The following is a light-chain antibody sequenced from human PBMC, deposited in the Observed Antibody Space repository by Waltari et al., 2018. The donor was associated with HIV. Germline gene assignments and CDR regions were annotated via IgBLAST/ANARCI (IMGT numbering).Light chain of an antibody. J-gene: IGKJ1*01. CDR1: QSVSSSY. V-gene: IGKV3-20*01. CDR3: QQYGSSSWT. CDR2: GAS. Sequence: ETVLTQSPGTLSLSPGERATLSCRASQSVSSSYLAWYQHSPGQAPRLLIYGASSRATGIPDRFSGSGSGTDFTLTISRLEPEDFAVYYCQQYGSSSWTFGQGTKVDIK.